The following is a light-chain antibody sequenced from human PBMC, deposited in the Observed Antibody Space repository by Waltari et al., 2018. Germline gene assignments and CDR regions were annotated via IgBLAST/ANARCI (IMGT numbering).Light chain of an antibody. CDR1: QGISSY. Sequence: AIRMTQSPSPFSASTGDRVTITCRASQGISSYLAWYQQKSGKAPKLLIYAASTLQSGVPSRLSGSGSGTEFTLTISCLQSEDFETYYCQQYYSYPPPTFGQGTKVEIK. V-gene: IGKV1-8*01. CDR2: AAS. J-gene: IGKJ1*01. CDR3: QQYYSYPPPT.